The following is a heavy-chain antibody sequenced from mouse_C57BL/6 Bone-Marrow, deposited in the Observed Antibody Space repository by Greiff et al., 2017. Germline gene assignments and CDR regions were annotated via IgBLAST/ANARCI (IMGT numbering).Heavy chain of an antibody. CDR3: AREYSNYLYYFDY. V-gene: IGHV5-17*01. CDR2: ISSGSSTI. D-gene: IGHD2-5*01. J-gene: IGHJ2*01. Sequence: EVQLQESGGGLVKPGGSLKLSCAASGFTFSDYGMHWVRQAPEKGLEWVAYISSGSSTIYYADTVKGRFTISRDNAKNTLFLQMTSLRSEDTAMYYCAREYSNYLYYFDYWGQGTTLTVSS. CDR1: GFTFSDYG.